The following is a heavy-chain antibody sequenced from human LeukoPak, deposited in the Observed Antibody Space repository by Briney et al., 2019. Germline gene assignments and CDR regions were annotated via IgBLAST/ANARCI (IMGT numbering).Heavy chain of an antibody. CDR2: ISWNSGSI. V-gene: IGHV3-9*01. Sequence: PGGSLRLSCAASGFTFDGYAMHWVRQAPGKGLEWVSGISWNSGSIGYADSVKGRFTISRDNAKNSLYLQMNSLRAEDTALYYCAKARSFHHAFDIWGQGTMVTVSS. J-gene: IGHJ3*02. CDR1: GFTFDGYA. CDR3: AKARSFHHAFDI.